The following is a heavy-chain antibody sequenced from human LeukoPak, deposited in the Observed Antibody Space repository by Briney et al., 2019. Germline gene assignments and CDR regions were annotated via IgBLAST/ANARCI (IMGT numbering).Heavy chain of an antibody. CDR3: AREGCYYGSGSYFNY. V-gene: IGHV1-69*13. Sequence: ASVKVSCKASGGTFSSYAISWVRQAPGQGLEWMGGIIPIFGTANYAQKFQGRVTITADESTSTAYMELSSLRSEDTAVYYCAREGCYYGSGSYFNYWGQGTLVTVSS. D-gene: IGHD3-10*01. J-gene: IGHJ4*02. CDR2: IIPIFGTA. CDR1: GGTFSSYA.